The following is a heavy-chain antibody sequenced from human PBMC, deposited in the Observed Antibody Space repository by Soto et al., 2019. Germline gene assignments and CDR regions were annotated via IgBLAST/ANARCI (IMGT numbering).Heavy chain of an antibody. V-gene: IGHV4-59*01. CDR2: VYHTGAT. D-gene: IGHD5-12*01. Sequence: SETLSLTCTVSGASISSSYRSWIRQSPERGLEWIAYVYHTGATNYNPSLKSRVTISLDTSKGQFSLNLTSLTTADTAVYFCARGGNRYSNVASGVGGFDYWGQGTLVTVS. CDR3: ARGGNRYSNVASGVGGFDY. J-gene: IGHJ4*02. CDR1: GASISSSY.